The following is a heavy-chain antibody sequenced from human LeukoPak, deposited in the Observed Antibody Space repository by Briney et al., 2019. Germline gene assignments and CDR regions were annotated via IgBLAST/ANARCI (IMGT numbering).Heavy chain of an antibody. D-gene: IGHD4-17*01. V-gene: IGHV3-33*08. J-gene: IGHJ3*02. CDR1: AFTFSSYG. CDR3: ARDPNGDYIGAFDM. CDR2: IWHDGSKK. Sequence: PGGSLRLSCAASAFTFSSYGMHWVRQAPGKGLEWVAVIWHDGSKKYHADSVKGRLTISRDNSKYTLFLQMNSLRAEDTAVYYCARDPNGDYIGAFDMWGPGTMVTVSS.